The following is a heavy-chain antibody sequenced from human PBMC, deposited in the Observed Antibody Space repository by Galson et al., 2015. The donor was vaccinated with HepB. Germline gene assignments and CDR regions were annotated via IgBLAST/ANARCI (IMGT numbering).Heavy chain of an antibody. V-gene: IGHV4-4*07. CDR3: AREESSGSYETLFDY. CDR2: IYTSGST. D-gene: IGHD1-26*01. J-gene: IGHJ4*02. Sequence: LSLTCTVSGGSIRSYYWSWIRQPAGKGLEWIGRIYTSGSTNYNPSLKSRVTMSVDTSKNQFSLKLSSVTAADTAVYYCAREESSGSYETLFDYWGQGTLVTVSS. CDR1: GGSIRSYY.